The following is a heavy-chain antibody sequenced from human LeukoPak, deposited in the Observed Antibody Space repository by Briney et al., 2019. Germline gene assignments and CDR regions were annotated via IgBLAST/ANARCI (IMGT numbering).Heavy chain of an antibody. V-gene: IGHV3-30*18. Sequence: GGSLRLSCAASGFTFSSYGMHWVRQAPGKGLEWVAVISYDGSNKYYADSVRGRFTISRDNSKNTLYLQMNGLRAEDTAVYYCAKDRIMNSFTMVRGVTTYLDYWGQGTLVTVSS. CDR1: GFTFSSYG. D-gene: IGHD3-10*01. CDR3: AKDRIMNSFTMVRGVTTYLDY. J-gene: IGHJ4*02. CDR2: ISYDGSNK.